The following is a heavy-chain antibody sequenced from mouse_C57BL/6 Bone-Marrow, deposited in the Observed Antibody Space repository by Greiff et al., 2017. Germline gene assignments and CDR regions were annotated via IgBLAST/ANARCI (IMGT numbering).Heavy chain of an antibody. CDR1: GYTFTDYE. V-gene: IGHV1-15*01. CDR3: TRSFYYYGSSYIY. Sequence: QVQLQQSGAELVRPGASVTLSCTASGYTFTDYEMHWVKQTPVHGLEWIGAIDPETGGTAYTQKFKGKAILTADTSSSTAYMELRSLTSEDSAVYDCTRSFYYYGSSYIYWGQGTTLPVSS. CDR2: IDPETGGT. D-gene: IGHD1-1*01. J-gene: IGHJ2*01.